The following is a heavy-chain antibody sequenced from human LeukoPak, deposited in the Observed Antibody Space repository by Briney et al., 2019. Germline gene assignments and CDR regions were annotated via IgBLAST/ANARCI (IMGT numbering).Heavy chain of an antibody. V-gene: IGHV1-2*02. J-gene: IGHJ2*01. CDR1: GYSFTDYY. CDR3: ARHGQYYYDSSDSPESWYFDL. D-gene: IGHD3-22*01. Sequence: ASVKVSCKASGYSFTDYYIHWVRQAPGQGLEWMAWINPNSGDTNYAQKFQDRVTATRDTSISTAYMELSRLRSDDTAVYYCARHGQYYYDSSDSPESWYFDLWGRGTLVTVSS. CDR2: INPNSGDT.